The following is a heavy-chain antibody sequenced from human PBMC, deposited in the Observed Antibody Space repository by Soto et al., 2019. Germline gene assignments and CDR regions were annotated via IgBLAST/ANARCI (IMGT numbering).Heavy chain of an antibody. Sequence: SETLSLTCAVSGYSISSGYYWGWIRQPPGKGLEWIGSIYHSGSTYYNPSLKSRVTTSVDTSKNQFSLKLSSVTAADTAVYYCARIYTYSAGNYYNFDYWGQGTLVTVSS. J-gene: IGHJ4*02. V-gene: IGHV4-38-2*01. D-gene: IGHD3-10*01. CDR1: GYSISSGYY. CDR2: IYHSGST. CDR3: ARIYTYSAGNYYNFDY.